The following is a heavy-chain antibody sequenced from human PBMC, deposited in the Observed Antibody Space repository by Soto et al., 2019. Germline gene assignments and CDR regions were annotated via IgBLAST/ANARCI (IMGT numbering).Heavy chain of an antibody. CDR1: GVSIRASSYY. V-gene: IGHV4-39*01. CDR2: IYYNGET. Sequence: SETLSLTCTVSGVSIRASSYYWGWIRQPPGKGLEWIGAIYYNGETFYHPSLKSRITMSIHTSKNQFSLNMTSVTAADTAVYYCARHGSYWGQGTLVTVSS. J-gene: IGHJ4*02. CDR3: ARHGSY.